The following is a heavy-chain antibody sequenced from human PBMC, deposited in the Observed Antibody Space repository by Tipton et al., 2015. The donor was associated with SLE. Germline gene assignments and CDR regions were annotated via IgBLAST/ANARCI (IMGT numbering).Heavy chain of an antibody. CDR3: ASLGYYYDSSGFDY. CDR1: GGSISRYY. V-gene: IGHV4-59*08. D-gene: IGHD3-22*01. J-gene: IGHJ4*02. Sequence: TLSLTCTVSGGSISRYYWSWIRQPPGRGLEWIGYVSYSGSTKYNASLKSRVTISVDTSNNQFSLKLNSVTAADTAVYYCASLGYYYDSSGFDYWGQGTLVTVSS. CDR2: VSYSGST.